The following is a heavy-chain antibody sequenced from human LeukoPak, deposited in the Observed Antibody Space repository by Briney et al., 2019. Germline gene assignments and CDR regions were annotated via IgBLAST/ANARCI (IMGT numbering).Heavy chain of an antibody. D-gene: IGHD1-26*01. Sequence: SETLSLTCTASGGSISSYYWSWIRQPAGKGLEWIGRIYTSGSTYYNPSLESRVTISVDNSKNQFSLRLSSVTAADTAVYYCASYTSSGSYFDYWGQGTLVTVSS. J-gene: IGHJ4*02. V-gene: IGHV4-4*07. CDR2: IYTSGST. CDR1: GGSISSYY. CDR3: ASYTSSGSYFDY.